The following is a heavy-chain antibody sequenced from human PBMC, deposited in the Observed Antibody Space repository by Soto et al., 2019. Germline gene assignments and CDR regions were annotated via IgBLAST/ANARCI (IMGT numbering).Heavy chain of an antibody. V-gene: IGHV4-31*03. D-gene: IGHD1-26*01. CDR1: GGSIGSGGYY. CDR3: ASIEGEANPGPAFDI. J-gene: IGHJ3*02. CDR2: IYYSGST. Sequence: PSETLSLTCTVSGGSIGSGGYYWSGIRQHPGKGLEWIGYIYYSGSTYYNPSLKSRVTISVDTSKNQFSLKLSSVTAADTAVYYCASIEGEANPGPAFDICGQGTMVTVSS.